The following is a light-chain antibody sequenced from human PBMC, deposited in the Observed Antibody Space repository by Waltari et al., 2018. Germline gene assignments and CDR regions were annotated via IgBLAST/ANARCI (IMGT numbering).Light chain of an antibody. Sequence: DIQMTQSPSTLSASVGDRVTITCRASQSISSWLDWYQQKPGKAPKVLIYKASSLESGVRSRFSGSGSGTEFPLTISSLQPDDFATYYCQHYNTYPYTFGQGTKLEIK. J-gene: IGKJ2*01. CDR1: QSISSW. V-gene: IGKV1-5*03. CDR3: QHYNTYPYT. CDR2: KAS.